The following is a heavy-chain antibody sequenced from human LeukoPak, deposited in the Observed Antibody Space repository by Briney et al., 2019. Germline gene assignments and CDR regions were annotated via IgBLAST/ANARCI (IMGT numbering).Heavy chain of an antibody. D-gene: IGHD3-22*01. CDR3: AKELYYYDSTDAFDI. CDR1: GFTFSSYS. V-gene: IGHV3-48*01. J-gene: IGHJ3*02. Sequence: GGSLRLSCAASGFTFSSYSMNWVRQAPGKGLEWVPYISSSSSTIYYADSVKGRFTISRDNSKNTLYLQMNSLRAEDTAVYYCAKELYYYDSTDAFDIWGQGTMVTVSS. CDR2: ISSSSSTI.